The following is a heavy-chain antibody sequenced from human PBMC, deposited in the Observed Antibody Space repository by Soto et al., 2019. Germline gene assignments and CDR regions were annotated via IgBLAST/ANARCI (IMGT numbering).Heavy chain of an antibody. Sequence: EVQLLESGGGLVQPGGSLRLSCAASGFTFSSYAMSWVRQAPGKGLEWVSAISGSGGSTYYAGSVKGRFTISRDNSKNSLYLQMNSLRAEDTAVYYCAKAYYYDSSGYYSFDYWGQGTLVTVSS. D-gene: IGHD3-22*01. J-gene: IGHJ4*02. V-gene: IGHV3-23*01. CDR3: AKAYYYDSSGYYSFDY. CDR2: ISGSGGST. CDR1: GFTFSSYA.